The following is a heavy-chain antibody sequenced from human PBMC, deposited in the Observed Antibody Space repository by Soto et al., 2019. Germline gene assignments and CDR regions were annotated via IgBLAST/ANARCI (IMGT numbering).Heavy chain of an antibody. D-gene: IGHD2-21*02. Sequence: QVQLVESGGGVVQPGRSLRLSCAASGFIFTAYGLHRVRQAPGKGLEWVAVIWYDGSNQYYADSVKGRFTISRDNSKNILYLEMNSVRVEDTAVYYCVKDHCGGDCYSDPYFDYWGQGTLVTVSS. CDR1: GFIFTAYG. CDR3: VKDHCGGDCYSDPYFDY. V-gene: IGHV3-33*06. CDR2: IWYDGSNQ. J-gene: IGHJ4*02.